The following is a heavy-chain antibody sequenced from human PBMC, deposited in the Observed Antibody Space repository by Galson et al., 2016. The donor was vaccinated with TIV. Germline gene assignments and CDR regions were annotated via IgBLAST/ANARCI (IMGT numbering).Heavy chain of an antibody. CDR3: ARTRGGTAGGADY. J-gene: IGHJ4*02. CDR2: IDWDDDT. D-gene: IGHD2-15*01. CDR1: GFSLTTSGMC. Sequence: PALVKPTQTLTLTCTFSGFSLTTSGMCLSWIRQPPGKALEWLARIDWDDDTHYSTSLKTRLTISKDTSKNQVVLTLANVDPADTATYYCARTRGGTAGGADYWGQGTLVTVSS. V-gene: IGHV2-70*11.